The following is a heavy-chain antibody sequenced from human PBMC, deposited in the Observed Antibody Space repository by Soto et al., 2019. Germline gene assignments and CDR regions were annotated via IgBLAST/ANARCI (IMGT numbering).Heavy chain of an antibody. J-gene: IGHJ5*02. CDR1: GFTFSSYA. V-gene: IGHV3-23*01. Sequence: GESLKISCAASGFTFSSYAMSWVRQAPGKGLEWVSAISGSGGSTYYADSVKGRFTISRDNSKNTLYLQMNSLRAEDTAVYYCALLNTYYYSSGSLPWFDPWGQGTLDTVSS. D-gene: IGHD3-10*01. CDR3: ALLNTYYYSSGSLPWFDP. CDR2: ISGSGGST.